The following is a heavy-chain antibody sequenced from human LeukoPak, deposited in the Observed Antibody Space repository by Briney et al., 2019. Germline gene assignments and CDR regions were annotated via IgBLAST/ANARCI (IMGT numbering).Heavy chain of an antibody. Sequence: SETLSLTCTVSSGSINFYYWSWIPQTPGKGLEWIGYIYYRGSTNYNPSLKSRVTISVDTPKNQFSLNLSSVTAADTAIYYCARTTGNYGYYFDYWGQGAQVTVSS. CDR1: SGSINFYY. CDR3: ARTTGNYGYYFDY. V-gene: IGHV4-59*01. D-gene: IGHD1-7*01. J-gene: IGHJ4*02. CDR2: IYYRGST.